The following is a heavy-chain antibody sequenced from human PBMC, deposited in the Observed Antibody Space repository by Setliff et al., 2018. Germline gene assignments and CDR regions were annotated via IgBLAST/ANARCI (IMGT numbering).Heavy chain of an antibody. Sequence: SETLSLTCAVYGDSFSTYYWTWIRQPPGKGLEWIGDMHQSGRINFNPSLKSRVTMSADPSKNQFSLKVTSVTAADTAVYYCAREGPESDSSGYMDVWGQGTTVTVSS. J-gene: IGHJ6*03. CDR1: GDSFSTYY. V-gene: IGHV4-34*01. CDR2: MHQSGRI. D-gene: IGHD3-22*01. CDR3: AREGPESDSSGYMDV.